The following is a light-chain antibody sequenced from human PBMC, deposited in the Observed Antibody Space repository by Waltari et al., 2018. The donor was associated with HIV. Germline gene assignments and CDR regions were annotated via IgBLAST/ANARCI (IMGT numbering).Light chain of an antibody. CDR1: SSDVGAYNS. J-gene: IGLJ1*01. CDR2: DVN. CDR3: CSYAGIWGV. Sequence: QSALTQPRSVSGSPGQSVTISCTGTSSDVGAYNSVSWYQQHPGKAPKLMIYDVNKRRSWVPYRFSGSKSGNTASLNVSGLQAEYESDSYCCSYAGIWGVFGTGTKVTVL. V-gene: IGLV2-11*01.